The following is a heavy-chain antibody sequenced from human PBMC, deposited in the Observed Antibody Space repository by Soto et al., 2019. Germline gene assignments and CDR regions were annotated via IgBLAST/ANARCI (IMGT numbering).Heavy chain of an antibody. CDR3: ARDSYDYPLDY. J-gene: IGHJ4*02. Sequence: ASVKVSCKASGYTFTGDYMPWVRQAPGQGLEWMGWINPNSGGTNYAQKFQGRVTMTRDTSISTAYMELSRLRSDDTAVYYCARDSYDYPLDYWGQGTLVTVSS. CDR1: GYTFTGDY. V-gene: IGHV1-2*02. D-gene: IGHD3-16*01. CDR2: INPNSGGT.